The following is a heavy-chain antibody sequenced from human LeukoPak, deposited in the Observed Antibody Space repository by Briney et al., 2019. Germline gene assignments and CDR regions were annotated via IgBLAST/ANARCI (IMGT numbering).Heavy chain of an antibody. J-gene: IGHJ4*02. V-gene: IGHV3-30-3*01. CDR2: ISYDGSNK. D-gene: IGHD3-10*01. Sequence: LAGGSLRLSCAASGFTFSSYAMHWVRQAPGKGLEWVAVISYDGSNKYYADSVKGRSTISRDNSKNTLYLQMNSLRAEDTAVYYCARAGLVPFGGYYFDYWGQGTLVTVSS. CDR1: GFTFSSYA. CDR3: ARAGLVPFGGYYFDY.